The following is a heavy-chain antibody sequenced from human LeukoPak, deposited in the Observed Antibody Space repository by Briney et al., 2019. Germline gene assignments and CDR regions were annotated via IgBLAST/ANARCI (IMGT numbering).Heavy chain of an antibody. V-gene: IGHV3-66*01. J-gene: IGHJ6*03. CDR3: ARVGKRMAAAGDYYFYMDV. CDR1: GFTVNNNY. Sequence: PGGSLRLSCAASGFTVNNNYMSWVRQAPGKGLEWVSIIYSGGSTYYADSVKGRFTISRDNSKNTLYLQMNSLRAEDTAVYYCARVGKRMAAAGDYYFYMDVWGKGTTVTISS. D-gene: IGHD6-13*01. CDR2: IYSGGST.